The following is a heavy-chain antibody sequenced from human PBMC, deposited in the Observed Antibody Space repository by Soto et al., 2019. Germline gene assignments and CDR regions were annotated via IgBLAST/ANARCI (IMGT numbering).Heavy chain of an antibody. CDR3: AHTGAPFYYYYMDV. CDR2: IYWDDDK. CDR1: GLSLSTSGVG. D-gene: IGHD4-17*01. J-gene: IGHJ6*03. Sequence: SGPTLVKPTETLTLTCTFSGLSLSTSGVGVGWIRQPPGKALEWLALIYWDDDKRYSPSLKSRLTITKDTSKNQVVLTMTNMDPVDTATYYCAHTGAPFYYYYMDVWGKGTTVTVSS. V-gene: IGHV2-5*02.